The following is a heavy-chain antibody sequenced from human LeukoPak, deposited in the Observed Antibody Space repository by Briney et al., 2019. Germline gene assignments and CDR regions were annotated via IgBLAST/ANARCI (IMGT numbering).Heavy chain of an antibody. V-gene: IGHV3-9*01. Sequence: GRSLRLSCAASGFTFDDYAMHWVRQAPGKGLEWVSGISWNSGSIGYADSVKGRFTISRDNAKNSLYLQMNSLRAEDTAVYYCAKDVSRTSYGEYDYWGQGTLVTVSS. CDR2: ISWNSGSI. J-gene: IGHJ4*02. CDR1: GFTFDDYA. CDR3: AKDVSRTSYGEYDY. D-gene: IGHD4-17*01.